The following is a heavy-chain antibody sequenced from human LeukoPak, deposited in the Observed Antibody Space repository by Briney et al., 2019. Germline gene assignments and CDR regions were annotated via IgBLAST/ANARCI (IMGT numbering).Heavy chain of an antibody. CDR2: ISYDGSNK. V-gene: IGHV3-30-3*01. J-gene: IGHJ4*02. Sequence: PGRSLRLSCAASGFTFSSYAMHWVRQAPGKGLEWVAVISYDGSNKYYADSVKGRFTISRDNSKNTLYLQMNSLRAEDTAVYYCAKVQQWLAPLDYWGQGTLVTVSS. CDR3: AKVQQWLAPLDY. CDR1: GFTFSSYA. D-gene: IGHD6-19*01.